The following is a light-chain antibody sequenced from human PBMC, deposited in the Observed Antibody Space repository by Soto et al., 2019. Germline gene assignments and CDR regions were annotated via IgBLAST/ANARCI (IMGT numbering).Light chain of an antibody. J-gene: IGLJ1*01. V-gene: IGLV2-8*01. CDR2: EVS. Sequence: QSVLTPPPSGSGSPGQSVTISCTGTSSDVGGYNYVSWYQQHPGKAPKLMIYEVSKRPSGVPDRFSGSKSGNTASLTVSGLQAEDEADYYCSSHAGSKRVFGTGTKVTVL. CDR3: SSHAGSKRV. CDR1: SSDVGGYNY.